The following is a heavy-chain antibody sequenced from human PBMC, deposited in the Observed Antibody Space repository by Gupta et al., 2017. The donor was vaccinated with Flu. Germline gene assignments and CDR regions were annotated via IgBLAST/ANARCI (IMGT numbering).Heavy chain of an antibody. CDR3: AGGSHYDVWSGLSWFDP. J-gene: IGHJ5*02. Sequence: QAQLAESGGGVVQPGRSLRLSCAASGFTFSSYGMHWVRQAPGKGLEWVASLSYDGSNKYYADSVKGRFSISRDNSKNTLYLQMSSLRVEDTAVYYCAGGSHYDVWSGLSWFDPWGQGTLVTVSS. CDR1: GFTFSSYG. CDR2: LSYDGSNK. V-gene: IGHV3-30*03. D-gene: IGHD3-3*01.